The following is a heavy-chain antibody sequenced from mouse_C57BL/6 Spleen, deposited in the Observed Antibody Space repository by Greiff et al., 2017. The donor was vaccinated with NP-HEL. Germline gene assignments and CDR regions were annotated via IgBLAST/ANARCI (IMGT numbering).Heavy chain of an antibody. V-gene: IGHV1-81*01. CDR1: GYTFTSYG. CDR3: AREVRSGYIFDD. D-gene: IGHD3-2*02. Sequence: VQLQQSGAELARPGASVKLSCKASGYTFTSYGISWVKQRTGQGLEWIGEIYPRSGSTYYNEKFKGKATLTADKSSSTAYMELRSLTSEDSAVYFCAREVRSGYIFDDWGPGATLAVSS. J-gene: IGHJ2*01. CDR2: IYPRSGST.